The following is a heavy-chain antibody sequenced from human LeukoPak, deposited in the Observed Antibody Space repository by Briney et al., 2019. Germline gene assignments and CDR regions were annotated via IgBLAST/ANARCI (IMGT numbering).Heavy chain of an antibody. CDR2: INHSGST. J-gene: IGHJ5*02. Sequence: PSETLSLTCAVYGGSFSGYYWSWIRQPPGKGLEWIGEINHSGSTNYNPSLKSRVTISVDTSKSQFSLKLSSVTAADTAVYYCARPAITMVRGALDPWGQGTLVTVSS. D-gene: IGHD3-10*01. V-gene: IGHV4-34*01. CDR3: ARPAITMVRGALDP. CDR1: GGSFSGYY.